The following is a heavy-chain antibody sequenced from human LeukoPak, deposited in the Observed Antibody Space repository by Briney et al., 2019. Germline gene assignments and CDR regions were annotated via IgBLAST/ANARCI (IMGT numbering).Heavy chain of an antibody. J-gene: IGHJ4*02. D-gene: IGHD3-22*01. CDR2: IYGDGGT. V-gene: IGHV3-66*01. Sequence: GGSLRLSCGTTGLTVAYTYMAWVRQAPGKGLEWVSTIYGDGGTYYTDSVKGRFTVSRDNFENTLYLQMNGLRAEDTAVYYCAKDRYDRALDYWGQGTLVTVSS. CDR3: AKDRYDRALDY. CDR1: GLTVAYTY.